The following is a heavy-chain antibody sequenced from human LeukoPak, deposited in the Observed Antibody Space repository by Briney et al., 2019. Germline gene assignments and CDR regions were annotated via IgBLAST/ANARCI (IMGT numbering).Heavy chain of an antibody. CDR1: GFTFSSYA. J-gene: IGHJ4*02. Sequence: GGSLRLSCAASGFTFSSYAMSWVRQAPGKGLEWVSYISSSGSTIYYADSVKGRFTISRDNAKNSLYLQMNSLRAEDTAVYYCARIPSFYYDSSGYYYFDYWGQGTLVTVSS. CDR2: ISSSGSTI. CDR3: ARIPSFYYDSSGYYYFDY. V-gene: IGHV3-48*04. D-gene: IGHD3-22*01.